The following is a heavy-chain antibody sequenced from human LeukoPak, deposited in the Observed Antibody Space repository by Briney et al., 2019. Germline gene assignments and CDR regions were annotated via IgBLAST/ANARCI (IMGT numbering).Heavy chain of an antibody. D-gene: IGHD3-22*01. CDR1: GGTFSSYS. J-gene: IGHJ3*02. CDR3: ARGSRSSEYYDSSEYLDDAFDI. Sequence: SVKVSCKASGGTFSSYSISWVRQAPGQGLEWMGGIIPIFGTANYAQKFQGRVTITADESTSTAYMELSSLRSEDTAVYYCARGSRSSEYYDSSEYLDDAFDIWGQGTMVTVSS. V-gene: IGHV1-69*13. CDR2: IIPIFGTA.